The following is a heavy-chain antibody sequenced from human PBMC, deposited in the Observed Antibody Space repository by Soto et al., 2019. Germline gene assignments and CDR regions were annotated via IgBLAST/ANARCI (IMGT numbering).Heavy chain of an antibody. D-gene: IGHD4-17*01. J-gene: IGHJ6*02. CDR1: GYTFTDHY. CDR2: INPPSGDT. CDR3: ARGRTVNFYVMDV. V-gene: IGHV1-2*02. Sequence: QVQLVQSGAEVKKPGASVKVSYVASGYTFTDHYIHWVRQAPGQGLEWMGWINPPSGDTIYAQKFQGRVTLTRDTSISTAYMALSRLRSDDTAVYYWARGRTVNFYVMDVWGQGTKVTVSS.